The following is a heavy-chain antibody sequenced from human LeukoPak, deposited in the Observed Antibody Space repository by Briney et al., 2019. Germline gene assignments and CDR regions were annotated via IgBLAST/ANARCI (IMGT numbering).Heavy chain of an antibody. J-gene: IGHJ4*02. D-gene: IGHD3-22*01. V-gene: IGHV3-53*01. CDR1: GFTFSSYE. Sequence: PGGSLRLSCAASGFTFSSYEMNWVRQAPGKGLEWVSVLYSGGSTYYADSVKGRFTISRDNSKNTIYLQMNSLRPEDTAVYYCATYHDGSGYSPHLDYWGQGTLVTVSS. CDR2: LYSGGST. CDR3: ATYHDGSGYSPHLDY.